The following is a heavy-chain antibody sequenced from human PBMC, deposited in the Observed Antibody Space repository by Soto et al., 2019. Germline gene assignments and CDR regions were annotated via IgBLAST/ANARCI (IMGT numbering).Heavy chain of an antibody. V-gene: IGHV2-5*02. Sequence: SGPTRVNQTHTHTLTCTFAGFSLSTRGIGVGWIRQPPGKALEWLALIYWDDDKRYSPSLKSRLTITKDTSKNQVVLTVTNMDPVDTATYYCAHRLSRTPASGSGSWGPYYFDYWGQGTLVTVSS. J-gene: IGHJ4*02. D-gene: IGHD3-10*01. CDR3: AHRLSRTPASGSGSWGPYYFDY. CDR2: IYWDDDK. CDR1: GFSLSTRGIG.